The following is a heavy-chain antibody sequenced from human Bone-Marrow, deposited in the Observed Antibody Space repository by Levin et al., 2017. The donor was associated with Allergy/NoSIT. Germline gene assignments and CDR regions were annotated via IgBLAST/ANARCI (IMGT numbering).Heavy chain of an antibody. CDR2: ISGGSTVI. CDR3: ARDDPASCSSATCYGGYFDY. V-gene: IGHV3-48*02. CDR1: GFTFSSYS. D-gene: IGHD2-2*01. Sequence: GGSLRLSCAASGFTFSSYSMNWVRQAPGKGLEWLSYISGGSTVIFYADSVKGRFTISRDNGKNSVYLQMNTLRDDDTAVYSCARDDPASCSSATCYGGYFDYWGQGALVTVSS. J-gene: IGHJ4*02.